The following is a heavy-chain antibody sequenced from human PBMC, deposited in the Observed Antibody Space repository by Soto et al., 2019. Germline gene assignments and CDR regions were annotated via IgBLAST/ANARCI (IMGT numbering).Heavy chain of an antibody. CDR3: ARDSSSSYIFDY. CDR1: GYTFASYA. CDR2: INAGNGDT. V-gene: IGHV1-3*01. D-gene: IGHD6-6*01. J-gene: IGHJ4*02. Sequence: ASVKVSCKASGYTFASYAVHWVRQAPGQRLEWMGWINAGNGDTKYSQKFQGRVTITRDTSASTAYMELSSLRSEDTAVYYCARDSSSSYIFDYWGQGTLVTVSS.